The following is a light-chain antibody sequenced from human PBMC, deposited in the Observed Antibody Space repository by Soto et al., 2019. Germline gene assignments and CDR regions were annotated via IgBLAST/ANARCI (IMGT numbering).Light chain of an antibody. V-gene: IGKV3-11*01. CDR1: QSVRSY. J-gene: IGKJ4*01. CDR2: DAS. Sequence: EIVLTQSPATLSLSPGERATLSCRASQSVRSYLAWYQQNPGQAPRLLIYDASNRATGIPARVSGSGSGTDFTLTISSLEAVDVEVYYCQKRSHWTFGGGTRVEIK. CDR3: QKRSHWT.